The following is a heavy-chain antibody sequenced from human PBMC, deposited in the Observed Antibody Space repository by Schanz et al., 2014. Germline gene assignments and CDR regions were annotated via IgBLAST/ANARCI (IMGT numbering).Heavy chain of an antibody. CDR2: IWYDGSNK. J-gene: IGHJ6*02. V-gene: IGHV3-33*01. Sequence: QVQLVESGGGVVQPGRSLRLSCAASGFIFSSYGLHWVRQAPGKGLEWVAFIWYDGSNKYYADSVKGRFTISRYNSKNTLYLQMNSLRAEDTSVYFCARVRRRIATPSTPSFRNYYYYAMDVWGQGTTVTVSS. CDR1: GFIFSSYG. CDR3: ARVRRRIATPSTPSFRNYYYYAMDV. D-gene: IGHD6-13*01.